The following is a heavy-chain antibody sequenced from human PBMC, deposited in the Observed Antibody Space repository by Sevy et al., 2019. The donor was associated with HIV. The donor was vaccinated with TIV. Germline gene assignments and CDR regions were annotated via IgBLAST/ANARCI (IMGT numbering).Heavy chain of an antibody. Sequence: GGSLRLSCAASGFTFSSYAMSWVRQAPGKGLEWVSAIIGSGYLTYYTDSVKGRFTISRDNSKNTLFLQMSSLRAEDTAVYYCAREGGGYYYDSSGLFDYWGQGTLVTVSS. CDR2: IIGSGYLT. CDR1: GFTFSSYA. V-gene: IGHV3-23*01. J-gene: IGHJ4*02. CDR3: AREGGGYYYDSSGLFDY. D-gene: IGHD3-22*01.